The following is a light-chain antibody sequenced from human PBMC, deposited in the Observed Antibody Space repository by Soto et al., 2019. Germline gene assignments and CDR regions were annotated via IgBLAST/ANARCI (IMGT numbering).Light chain of an antibody. Sequence: EIVLTQSPATLSLSPGEIATLSCRASQSVSSFLAWYQQKPGQAPRLLIYDASNRATGIPDRFSGSGSGTDFTLTISSLEPEDFAVYYCHQRNNWPITFGQGTRLEIK. CDR3: HQRNNWPIT. V-gene: IGKV3-11*01. CDR2: DAS. CDR1: QSVSSF. J-gene: IGKJ5*01.